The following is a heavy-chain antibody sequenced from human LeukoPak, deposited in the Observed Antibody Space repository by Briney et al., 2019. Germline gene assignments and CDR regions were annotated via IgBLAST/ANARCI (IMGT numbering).Heavy chain of an antibody. CDR1: GFTFSSYA. J-gene: IGHJ3*02. Sequence: PGGSLRLSCAASGFTFSSYAMSWVRQAPGKGLEWVSAISGSGGSTYYAGSVKGRFTISRDNSKNTLYLQMNSLRAEDTALYHCARSTYYYDSSGSRGAFDIWGQGTMVTVSS. D-gene: IGHD3-22*01. V-gene: IGHV3-23*01. CDR3: ARSTYYYDSSGSRGAFDI. CDR2: ISGSGGST.